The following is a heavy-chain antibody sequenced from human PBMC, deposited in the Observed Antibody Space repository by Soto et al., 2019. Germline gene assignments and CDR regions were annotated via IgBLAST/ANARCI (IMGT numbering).Heavy chain of an antibody. J-gene: IGHJ6*02. CDR1: GFSLSTSGMC. CDR3: ARINLYYDFWSGPRGSYYGMDV. CDR2: IDWDDDK. Sequence: GSGPTLVNPTQTLTLTCTFSGFSLSTSGMCVSWIRQPPGKALEWLALIDWDDDKYYSTSLKTRLTISKDTSKNQVVLTMTNMDPVDTATYYCARINLYYDFWSGPRGSYYGMDVWGQGTTVTVSS. V-gene: IGHV2-70*01. D-gene: IGHD3-3*01.